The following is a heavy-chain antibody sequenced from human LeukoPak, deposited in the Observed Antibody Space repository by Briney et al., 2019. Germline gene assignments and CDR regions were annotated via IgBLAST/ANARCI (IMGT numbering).Heavy chain of an antibody. V-gene: IGHV4-39*07. D-gene: IGHD4-17*01. Sequence: SETLSLTCTVSGGSISSSSYYWGWIRQPPGKGLEWIGSIYYSGSTYYNPSLKSRVTISVDTSKNQFSLKLSSVTAADTAVYYCARDGSYGDYPKGYWGQGTQVTVSS. J-gene: IGHJ4*02. CDR1: GGSISSSSYY. CDR3: ARDGSYGDYPKGY. CDR2: IYYSGST.